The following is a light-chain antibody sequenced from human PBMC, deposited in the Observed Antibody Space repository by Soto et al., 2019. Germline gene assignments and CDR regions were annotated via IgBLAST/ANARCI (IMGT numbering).Light chain of an antibody. CDR3: QQYGSSPGGT. Sequence: EILVTQSPCTLSLSPGERATLSCRASQSVSSSYLAWYQQKPGQAPRLLIYGASSRATGIPDRFSGSGSGTDFTLTISRLEPEDFAVYYCQQYGSSPGGTFGQGTKV. J-gene: IGKJ1*01. CDR1: QSVSSSY. V-gene: IGKV3-20*01. CDR2: GAS.